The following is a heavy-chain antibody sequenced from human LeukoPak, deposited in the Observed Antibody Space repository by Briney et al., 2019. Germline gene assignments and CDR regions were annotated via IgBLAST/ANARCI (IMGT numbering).Heavy chain of an antibody. D-gene: IGHD3-22*01. V-gene: IGHV7-4-1*02. J-gene: IGHJ4*02. CDR2: IDTNTGSP. CDR3: MRGIDTTGYFNY. Sequence: GASVNVSCKASGYTFTTYPINWVRQAPGQGLEWMGWIDTNTGSPTYAQGLTGRFVFSLDTSVSAAFLQINSLKAEDTALYYCMRGIDTTGYFNYWGQGTLVTVSS. CDR1: GYTFTTYP.